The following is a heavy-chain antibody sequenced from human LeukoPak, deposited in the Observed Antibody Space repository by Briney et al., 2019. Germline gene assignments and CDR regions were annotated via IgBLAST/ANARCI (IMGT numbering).Heavy chain of an antibody. D-gene: IGHD6-13*01. Sequence: SETLSLTCAVSGDSISSNYWWSWIRQPPGKGLEWIGEINHSGSTNYNPSLKSRVTISVDTSKNQFSLKLSSVTAADTAVYYCARRDGAAAGKTYLFDYWGQGTLVTVSS. CDR1: GDSISSNYW. J-gene: IGHJ4*02. V-gene: IGHV4-4*02. CDR3: ARRDGAAAGKTYLFDY. CDR2: INHSGST.